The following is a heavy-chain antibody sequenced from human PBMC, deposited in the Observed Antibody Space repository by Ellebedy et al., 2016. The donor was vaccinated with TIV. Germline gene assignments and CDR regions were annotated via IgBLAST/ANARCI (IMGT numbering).Heavy chain of an antibody. V-gene: IGHV3-23*01. CDR1: GFTFSSSA. CDR2: IRSGGDT. Sequence: PGGSLRLSCAASGFTFSSSAMSWVRQAPGKGLEWVSSIRSGGDTSYAGSVKGRFSISRDNSESTLDLQMNNLRVEDTAVYYCATTSGYGTGWFGRNDHWGQGTLVTVSS. D-gene: IGHD6-19*01. CDR3: ATTSGYGTGWFGRNDH. J-gene: IGHJ4*02.